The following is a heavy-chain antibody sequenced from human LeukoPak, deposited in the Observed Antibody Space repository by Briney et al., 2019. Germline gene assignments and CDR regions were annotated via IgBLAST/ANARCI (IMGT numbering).Heavy chain of an antibody. CDR1: GFTFSSYG. J-gene: IGHJ4*02. D-gene: IGHD6-13*01. Sequence: GGSLRLSCAASGFTFSSYGMHWVRQAPGKGLEWVAVISYDVGKKYYADSVKGRFTISRDNSKNTLYLQMNSLRAEDTAVYYCARRHGNRWYVDYWGQGTLVTVSS. CDR2: ISYDVGKK. V-gene: IGHV3-30*03. CDR3: ARRHGNRWYVDY.